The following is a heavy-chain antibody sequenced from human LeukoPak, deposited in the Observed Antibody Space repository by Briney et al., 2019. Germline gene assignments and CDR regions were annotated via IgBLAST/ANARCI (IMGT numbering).Heavy chain of an antibody. CDR2: INGEGGT. Sequence: PGGSLRLSCAASGFTFSNYWMQWVRQAPGKGLMWVSRINGEGGTSYADSVKGRFTNSRDNAKNMVHLQMNSLRAEDTAVYYCARDLVYGSGSCGHWGQGTLVTVSS. D-gene: IGHD3-10*01. J-gene: IGHJ4*02. V-gene: IGHV3-74*01. CDR1: GFTFSNYW. CDR3: ARDLVYGSGSCGH.